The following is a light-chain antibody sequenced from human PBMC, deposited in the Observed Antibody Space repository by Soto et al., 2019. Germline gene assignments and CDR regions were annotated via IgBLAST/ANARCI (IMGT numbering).Light chain of an antibody. J-gene: IGLJ1*01. CDR1: SSDVGGYDF. CDR2: EVS. Sequence: QSALTQPPSASGSPGQSVTISCTGTSSDVGGYDFVSWYQQHPGKAPKILIYEVSNRPSGVSGRFSGSKSDTTAFLTISGLQAEDEADYYCSSYSDSDTKVFGTGTKVTVL. V-gene: IGLV2-8*01. CDR3: SSYSDSDTKV.